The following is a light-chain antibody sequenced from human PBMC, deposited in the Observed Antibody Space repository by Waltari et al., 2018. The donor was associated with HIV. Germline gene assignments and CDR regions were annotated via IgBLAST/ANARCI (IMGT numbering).Light chain of an antibody. CDR2: EAT. CDR1: ITDVVGYNY. CDR3: SAYAGSNNWV. Sequence: QSALTQPPSVSGSPGQSVTIPCSGTITDVVGYNYVSWYQQYPGQAPKPLIYEATKRPSGVPDRFSGSKSDNTASLTVSGLQAEDEADYYCSAYAGSNNWVFGGGTKLTVL. J-gene: IGLJ3*02. V-gene: IGLV2-8*01.